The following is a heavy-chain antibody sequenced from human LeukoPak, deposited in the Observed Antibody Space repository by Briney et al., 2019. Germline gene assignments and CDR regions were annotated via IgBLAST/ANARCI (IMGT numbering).Heavy chain of an antibody. Sequence: SETLSLTCAVYGGSFSGYYWSWIRQPPGKGLEWIGEINHSGSTNYNPSLKSRVTMSVDTSKNQFSLELSSVTAADTAVYYCARQVTMAGIYNYWGQGTLVTVSS. CDR3: ARQVTMAGIYNY. CDR2: INHSGST. V-gene: IGHV4-34*01. J-gene: IGHJ4*02. CDR1: GGSFSGYY. D-gene: IGHD6-19*01.